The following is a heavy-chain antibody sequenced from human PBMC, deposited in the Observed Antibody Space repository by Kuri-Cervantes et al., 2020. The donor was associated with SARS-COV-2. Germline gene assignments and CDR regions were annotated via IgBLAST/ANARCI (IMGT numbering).Heavy chain of an antibody. CDR2: IYYSGST. D-gene: IGHD1-7*01. Sequence: GSLRLSCTVSGGSISSSSYYWGWIRQPPGKGLEWIGSIYYSGSTYYNPSLKSRVTISVDTSKNQFSLKLSSVTAADTAVYYCARGGGITGTTLVGRVAPLEDYWGQGTLVTVSS. CDR1: GGSISSSSYY. J-gene: IGHJ4*02. V-gene: IGHV4-39*07. CDR3: ARGGGITGTTLVGRVAPLEDY.